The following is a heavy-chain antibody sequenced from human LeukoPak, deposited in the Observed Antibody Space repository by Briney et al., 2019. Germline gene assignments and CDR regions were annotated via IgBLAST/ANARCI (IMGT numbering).Heavy chain of an antibody. CDR1: GFSLSTSGMC. J-gene: IGHJ4*02. CDR2: IDWDDDK. Sequence: SGPALVEPTQTLTLTCTFSGFSLSTSGMCVSWIRQPPGKALEWLALIDWDDDKYYSTSLKTRLTISKDTSKNQVVLTMTNMDPVDTATYYCARMGPDCSSTSCYDYWGQGTLVTVAS. D-gene: IGHD2-2*01. CDR3: ARMGPDCSSTSCYDY. V-gene: IGHV2-70*01.